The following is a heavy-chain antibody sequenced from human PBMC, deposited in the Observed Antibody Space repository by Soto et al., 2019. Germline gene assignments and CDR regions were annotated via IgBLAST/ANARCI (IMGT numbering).Heavy chain of an antibody. CDR1: GFSLSTSGVG. CDR3: AHRPRGYSGHDYVH. D-gene: IGHD5-12*01. Sequence: SGATLVNPTQTLTLTCTFSGFSLSTSGVGVGWIRQPPGKALEWLALIYWDDDKRYGPSLKSRLTITKDTSKNQVVLTMTNMDPVDTATYYCAHRPRGYSGHDYVHWGQGTLDPVSS. CDR2: IYWDDDK. J-gene: IGHJ4*02. V-gene: IGHV2-5*05.